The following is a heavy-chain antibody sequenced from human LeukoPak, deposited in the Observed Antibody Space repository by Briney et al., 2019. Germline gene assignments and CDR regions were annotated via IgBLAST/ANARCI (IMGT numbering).Heavy chain of an antibody. Sequence: GSLRLSCAASGFTFSSYAMSWVRQAPGKGLEWVSAKSGSGGSTYYADSVKGRFTISRDDSKNTLYLQMNSLRAEDTAVYYCAKGGTVPFYYYYYGMDVWGQGTTVTVSS. J-gene: IGHJ6*02. CDR3: AKGGTVPFYYYYYGMDV. CDR2: KSGSGGST. V-gene: IGHV3-23*01. CDR1: GFTFSSYA. D-gene: IGHD2-15*01.